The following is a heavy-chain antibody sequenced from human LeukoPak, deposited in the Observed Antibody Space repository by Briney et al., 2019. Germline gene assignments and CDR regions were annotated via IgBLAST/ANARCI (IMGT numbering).Heavy chain of an antibody. V-gene: IGHV3-23*01. J-gene: IGHJ4*02. CDR3: ANLRQNAITPANFDY. D-gene: IGHD6-25*01. CDR2: ISGSGGST. Sequence: GGSLRLSCAASGFTFSTYALSWVRQAPGKGLEWVSAISGSGGSTYYADSVKGRFTISRDNSKNSLYLQMNSLRAEDTAVYYCANLRQNAITPANFDYWGQGTLVTVSS. CDR1: GFTFSTYA.